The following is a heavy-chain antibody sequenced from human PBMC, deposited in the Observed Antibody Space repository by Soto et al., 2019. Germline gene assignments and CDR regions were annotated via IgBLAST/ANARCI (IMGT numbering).Heavy chain of an antibody. Sequence: SETLSLTCAVYGGSFSGYYWSWIRQPPGKGLEWIGEINHSGSTNYNPSLKSRVTISVDTSKNQFSLKLSSVTAADTAVYYCARGRGIAARKPVSDYYFYMDVWGKGTTVT. J-gene: IGHJ6*03. D-gene: IGHD6-6*01. CDR2: INHSGST. CDR3: ARGRGIAARKPVSDYYFYMDV. V-gene: IGHV4-34*01. CDR1: GGSFSGYY.